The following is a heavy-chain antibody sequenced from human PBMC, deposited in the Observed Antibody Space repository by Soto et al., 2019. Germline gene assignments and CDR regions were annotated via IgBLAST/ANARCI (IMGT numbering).Heavy chain of an antibody. CDR3: ARDPPGYCTNTSCPTWFDP. D-gene: IGHD2-2*01. V-gene: IGHV4-38-2*02. J-gene: IGHJ5*02. Sequence: PXETLYVTCDVSGYSMSRDDFWCWIRRPPGKGLEWIGSISHSGFIYYNPSLKSRVTISIDTPKNQFSLRLSSVTAADTAVYYCARDPPGYCTNTSCPTWFDPWGQGTLVSVAS. CDR2: ISHSGFI. CDR1: GYSMSRDDF.